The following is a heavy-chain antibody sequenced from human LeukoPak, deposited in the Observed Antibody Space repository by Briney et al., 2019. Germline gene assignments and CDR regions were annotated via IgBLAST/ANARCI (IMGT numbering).Heavy chain of an antibody. V-gene: IGHV4-38-2*02. CDR2: IYHSGST. D-gene: IGHD4-23*01. J-gene: IGHJ4*02. CDR1: GYSISSGNY. Sequence: PSETLSLTCTVSGYSISSGNYWGWIRQPPGKGLEWIGSIYHSGSTYYNPSLKSRVTISVDTSKNQFSLKLSSVTAADTAVYYCARDRLRWPKIDYWGQGTLVTVSS. CDR3: ARDRLRWPKIDY.